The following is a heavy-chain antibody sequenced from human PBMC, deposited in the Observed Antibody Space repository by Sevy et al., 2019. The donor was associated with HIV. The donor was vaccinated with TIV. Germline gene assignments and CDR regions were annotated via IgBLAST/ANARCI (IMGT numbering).Heavy chain of an antibody. CDR1: GDSISGYY. J-gene: IGHJ6*02. D-gene: IGHD3-22*01. CDR3: ARSYYDSSGYPFYYYYYGMDV. V-gene: IGHV4-59*01. Sequence: SETLSLTCTVSGDSISGYYRSWIRQPPGKGLEWIGYIYYSGSTNYNPSLKSRVTISVDTSKNQFSLKLSSVTAADTAVYYCARSYYDSSGYPFYYYYYGMDVWGQGTTVTVSS. CDR2: IYYSGST.